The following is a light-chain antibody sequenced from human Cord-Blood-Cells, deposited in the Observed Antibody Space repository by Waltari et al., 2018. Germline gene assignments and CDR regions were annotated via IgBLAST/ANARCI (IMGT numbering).Light chain of an antibody. CDR3: AAWDDSLNGYWV. CDR1: SSHIGSNT. CDR2: SNN. J-gene: IGLJ3*02. V-gene: IGLV1-44*01. Sequence: QSVLTQPPSASGTPGQRVTISCSGSSSHIGSNTVNWYQQLPGTAPKRLIYSNNRRPSWVPDLFSGSKAGTSASLAISGLQSEDEADYYCAAWDDSLNGYWVFGGGTKLTVL.